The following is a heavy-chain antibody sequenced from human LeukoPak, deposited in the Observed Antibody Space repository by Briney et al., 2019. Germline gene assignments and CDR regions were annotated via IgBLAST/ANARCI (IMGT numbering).Heavy chain of an antibody. V-gene: IGHV4-61*09. CDR2: IHTTSGST. CDR3: ARRKVKDAFDI. J-gene: IGHJ3*02. Sequence: SGTLSLTCTVSGDSFSSGNYYWSWIRQPAGKGLEWIGHIHTTSGSTNYNPSLKSRITISVDTSKNQFSLKVISMTATDTAVYYCARRKVKDAFDIWGQGTMVTVSS. CDR1: GDSFSSGNYY. D-gene: IGHD1-14*01.